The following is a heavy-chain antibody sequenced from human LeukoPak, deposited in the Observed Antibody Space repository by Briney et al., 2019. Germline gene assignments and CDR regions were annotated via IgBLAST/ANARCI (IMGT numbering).Heavy chain of an antibody. J-gene: IGHJ4*02. CDR2: IWYDGSNK. CDR3: AKGGYYDSSGLADY. Sequence: GGSLRLSCAASGFTFSSYGMHWVRQAPGKGLEWVAVIWYDGSNKYYADSVKGRFTISRDNSKNTLYLQMNSLRAEDTAVYYCAKGGYYDSSGLADYWSQGTLVTVS. D-gene: IGHD3-22*01. V-gene: IGHV3-33*06. CDR1: GFTFSSYG.